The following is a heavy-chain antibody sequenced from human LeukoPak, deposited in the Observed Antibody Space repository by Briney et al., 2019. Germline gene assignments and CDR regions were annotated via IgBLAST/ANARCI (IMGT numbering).Heavy chain of an antibody. CDR1: GFTFSSYW. D-gene: IGHD1-26*01. Sequence: GGSLRLSCAASGFTFSSYWMHWVRQAPGKGLVWVSRINSDGSSTNYADSVKGRFTISRDNAKNTLYLQLNSLRAEDTAVYYLARNAYSGSFYWGQGTLVTVSS. J-gene: IGHJ4*02. V-gene: IGHV3-74*01. CDR3: ARNAYSGSFY. CDR2: INSDGSST.